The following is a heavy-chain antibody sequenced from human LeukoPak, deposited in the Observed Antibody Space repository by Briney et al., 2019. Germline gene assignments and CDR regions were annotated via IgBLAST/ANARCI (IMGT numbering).Heavy chain of an antibody. D-gene: IGHD6-19*01. J-gene: IGHJ4*02. CDR2: ISGSGTTI. CDR1: GFTFSSYE. CDR3: ARSPFGSGWYIGY. V-gene: IGHV3-48*03. Sequence: GGSLRLSCAASGFTFSSYEMNWVRQAPGKGLEWVSYISGSGTTIYYADSVKGRFTISRDNAKNSLYLQMNSLRAEDTAVYYCARSPFGSGWYIGYWGQGTLVTVSS.